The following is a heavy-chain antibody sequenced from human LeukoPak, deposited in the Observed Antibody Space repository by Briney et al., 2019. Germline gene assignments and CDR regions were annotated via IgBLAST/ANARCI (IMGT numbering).Heavy chain of an antibody. Sequence: SETLSLTCTVSGGSISSYHWGWIRQPPGKGLEWIGSIYYTGSTNYNLSLKSRVTISIDRSKNQLSLKLTSVTAADTAVYYCARDLGKGGNSDYWGQGTLVTVSS. D-gene: IGHD2-15*01. CDR1: GGSISSYH. CDR3: ARDLGKGGNSDY. J-gene: IGHJ4*02. V-gene: IGHV4-39*07. CDR2: IYYTGST.